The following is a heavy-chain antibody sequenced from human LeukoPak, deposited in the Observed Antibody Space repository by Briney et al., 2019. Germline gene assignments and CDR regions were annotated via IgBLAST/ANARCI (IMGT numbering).Heavy chain of an antibody. Sequence: GGSLRLSCAASGLTFSRYNMNWVRQAPGKGLEWVSSIGTSSNNIYYTDSVKGRFTISRDNAKNSLSLQLNSLRVEDTAVYYCARGHYDVLAASYKWTPDYWGQGTLVTVSS. D-gene: IGHD3-9*01. J-gene: IGHJ4*02. CDR3: ARGHYDVLAASYKWTPDY. CDR1: GLTFSRYN. CDR2: IGTSSNNI. V-gene: IGHV3-21*01.